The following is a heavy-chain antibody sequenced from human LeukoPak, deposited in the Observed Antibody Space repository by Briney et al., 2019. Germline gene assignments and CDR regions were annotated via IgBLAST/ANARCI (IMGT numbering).Heavy chain of an antibody. CDR2: MSYDGNHH. D-gene: IGHD7-27*01. CDR1: EFILSIYV. V-gene: IGHV3-30-3*01. Sequence: GGSLRLSCAASEFILSIYVMNWVRQAPGKGLECVAAMSYDGNHHYYADSVRGRFTISRDTSKNTVYLQMNSLKPEDTAIYYCARAESSWGSGFGDAFDLWGQGTLVTVSS. CDR3: ARAESSWGSGFGDAFDL. J-gene: IGHJ3*01.